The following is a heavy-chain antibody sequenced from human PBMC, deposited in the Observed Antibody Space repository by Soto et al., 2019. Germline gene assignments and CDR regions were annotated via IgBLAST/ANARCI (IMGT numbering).Heavy chain of an antibody. CDR3: ARKRTGDPTFFDS. CDR2: MYYSGSS. V-gene: IGHV4-61*01. Sequence: SETLSLTCTVSGGSVSSGSYYWSWIRQPPGKGLEWIGYMYYSGSSDYNPSLKNRVTISVDTSKNQFSLNLSSVTAADTAVYFCARKRTGDPTFFDSWGQGTLVTVSS. J-gene: IGHJ4*02. CDR1: GGSVSSGSYY. D-gene: IGHD1-1*01.